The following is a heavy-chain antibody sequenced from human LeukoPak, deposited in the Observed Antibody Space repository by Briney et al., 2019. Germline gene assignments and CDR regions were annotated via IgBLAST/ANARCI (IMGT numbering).Heavy chain of an antibody. CDR2: I. J-gene: IGHJ5*02. CDR1: GFHFSTYN. CDR3: AREVIGGNSA. Sequence: PGESLRLSCAASGFHFSTYNMNWVRQAPGKGLEWVSSIYYADSVNVRFTISRDDAKNSLYLQMNSLRVEDTAVYYCAREVIGGNSAWGQGTLVTVSS. D-gene: IGHD4-23*01. V-gene: IGHV3-21*01.